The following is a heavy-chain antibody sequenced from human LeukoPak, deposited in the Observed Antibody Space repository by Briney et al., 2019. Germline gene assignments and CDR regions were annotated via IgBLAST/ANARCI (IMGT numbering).Heavy chain of an antibody. CDR2: VYYDGST. J-gene: IGHJ4*02. D-gene: IGHD6-19*01. Sequence: PSETLSLTCTVCGGSISSSRYYCGWIRQPPGKGLEWIGSVYYDGSTFHNPSLKSRVTISVDTSKNQFSLKLSSVTAADTDFYYCARHAAEQWLVPGGFDYWGQGALVTVSS. CDR3: ARHAAEQWLVPGGFDY. V-gene: IGHV4-39*01. CDR1: GGSISSSRYY.